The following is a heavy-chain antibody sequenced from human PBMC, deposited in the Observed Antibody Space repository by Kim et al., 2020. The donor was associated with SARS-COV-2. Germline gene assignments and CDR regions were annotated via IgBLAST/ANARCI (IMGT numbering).Heavy chain of an antibody. Sequence: ASVKVSCKASGYTFTSYGISWVRQAPGQGLEWMGWISAYNGNTNYAQKLQGRVTMTTDTSTSTAYMELRSLRSDDTAVYYCARDQVARLPDSGADSDDYWGQGTLVTVSS. CDR1: GYTFTSYG. CDR3: ARDQVARLPDSGADSDDY. CDR2: ISAYNGNT. J-gene: IGHJ4*02. V-gene: IGHV1-18*01. D-gene: IGHD1-1*01.